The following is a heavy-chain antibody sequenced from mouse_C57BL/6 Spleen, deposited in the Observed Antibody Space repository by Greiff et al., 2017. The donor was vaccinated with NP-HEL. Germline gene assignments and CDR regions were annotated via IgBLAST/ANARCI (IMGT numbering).Heavy chain of an antibody. J-gene: IGHJ3*01. Sequence: EVQLQQSGPERVKPGASVKIFCKASGYTFTDYSMNWVKQSHGKSLEWIGDVYANNGGTSCNQKFKVKATLTVDKSSSTSYIDLRSLTSEDSAVYDCARSPYDYGLAYWGQGTLVTVSA. CDR2: VYANNGGT. V-gene: IGHV1-26*01. D-gene: IGHD2-4*01. CDR1: GYTFTDYS. CDR3: ARSPYDYGLAY.